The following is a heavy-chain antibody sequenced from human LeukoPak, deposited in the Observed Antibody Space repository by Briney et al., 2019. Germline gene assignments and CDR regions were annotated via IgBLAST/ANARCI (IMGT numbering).Heavy chain of an antibody. CDR3: AREGSVTARPFVSNDY. CDR1: GGSISSYY. Sequence: SETLSLTCTVSGGSISSYYWSWIRQPAGKGLEWIGRIHTSGNTDYNPSLKSRVTMSVDTSKNQFSLKVRSVTVADTAVYYCAREGSVTARPFVSNDYWGQGILVTVSS. D-gene: IGHD6-6*01. J-gene: IGHJ4*02. V-gene: IGHV4-4*07. CDR2: IHTSGNT.